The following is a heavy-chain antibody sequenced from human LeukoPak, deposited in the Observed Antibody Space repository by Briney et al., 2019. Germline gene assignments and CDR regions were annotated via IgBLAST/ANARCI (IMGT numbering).Heavy chain of an antibody. CDR3: VRDLGGRSGH. CDR1: GFTFSSNW. J-gene: IGHJ4*02. D-gene: IGHD1-26*01. V-gene: IGHV3-74*01. Sequence: GGSLRLSCTASGFTFSSNWMHWVRQAPGKGLVWVSRINEDGSTTNYADSVKGRSTIFRDNAKNTLYLQMNSLRAEDTAVYYCVRDLGGRSGHWGQGTLVTVSS. CDR2: INEDGSTT.